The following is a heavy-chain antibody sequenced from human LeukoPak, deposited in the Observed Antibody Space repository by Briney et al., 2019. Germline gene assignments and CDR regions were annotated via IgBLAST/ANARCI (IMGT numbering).Heavy chain of an antibody. V-gene: IGHV3-23*01. D-gene: IGHD1-14*01. Sequence: PGGSLRLSCATSGFXFSSYATSWVRQAPGKGLEWVSAMSGSGGSTYYADAVKGRHTISRDNSKNTLYLQMNSLRAEDTAVYYCAKERGNRHGDVFDVWGQGTMVTVSS. J-gene: IGHJ3*01. CDR2: MSGSGGST. CDR3: AKERGNRHGDVFDV. CDR1: GFXFSSYA.